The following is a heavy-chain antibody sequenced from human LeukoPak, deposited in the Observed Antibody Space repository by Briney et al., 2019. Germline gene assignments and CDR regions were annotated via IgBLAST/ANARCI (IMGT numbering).Heavy chain of an antibody. CDR3: ARSLYGSSPNPYYFDY. J-gene: IGHJ4*02. Sequence: SETLSLTCTVSGGSISSYYWRWIRQPPGKGLEWIGYIYYSGTTNYNPSLKSRVTISIDTSKNHFSLKLTSVTAADTAMYYCARSLYGSSPNPYYFDYWGQGTLVTVSA. CDR1: GGSISSYY. D-gene: IGHD6-6*01. V-gene: IGHV4-59*01. CDR2: IYYSGTT.